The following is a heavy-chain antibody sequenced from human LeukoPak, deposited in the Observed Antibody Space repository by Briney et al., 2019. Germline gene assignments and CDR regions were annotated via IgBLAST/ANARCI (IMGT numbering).Heavy chain of an antibody. CDR1: GFTFRNLG. CDR3: AKGGSYRSQPYFDY. CDR2: VENDGGTK. D-gene: IGHD3-16*02. V-gene: IGHV3-30*02. J-gene: IGHJ4*02. Sequence: GGSLRLSCAASGFTFRNLGMHWVRQAPGKGLEWVAFVENDGGTKYYADSVKGRFTISRDNSKNTVYLQMNSLRAEDTAVYYCAKGGSYRSQPYFDYWGQGTPVTVSS.